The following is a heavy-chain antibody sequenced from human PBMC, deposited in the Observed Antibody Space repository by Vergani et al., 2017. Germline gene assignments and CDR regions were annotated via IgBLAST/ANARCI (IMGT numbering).Heavy chain of an antibody. Sequence: QVQLVQSGAEVKKPGSSVKVSCKASGGTFSSYAISWVRQAPGQGLAWMGGIIPIFGTANYDQKFQGRVTTTADESTSTAYMELSRLRSDDTAVDYCARERAAAAGTGYAFDIWGQGTMVTVSS. V-gene: IGHV1-69*01. D-gene: IGHD6-13*01. CDR1: GGTFSSYA. CDR3: ARERAAAAGTGYAFDI. J-gene: IGHJ3*02. CDR2: IIPIFGTA.